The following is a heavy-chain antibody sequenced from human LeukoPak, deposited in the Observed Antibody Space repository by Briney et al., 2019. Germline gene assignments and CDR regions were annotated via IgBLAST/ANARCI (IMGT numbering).Heavy chain of an antibody. D-gene: IGHD4-23*01. CDR2: ISGDGGST. V-gene: IGHV3-43*02. CDR1: GFTFDDYA. J-gene: IGHJ4*02. Sequence: GGSLRLSCAASGFTFDDYAMHWVRQAPGKGLEWVSLISGDGGSTYYADSVKGRFTISRDNSKNSLYLQMNSLRTEDTTLYYCAKDGATGGNPMPLDWGQGTLVTVSS. CDR3: AKDGATGGNPMPLD.